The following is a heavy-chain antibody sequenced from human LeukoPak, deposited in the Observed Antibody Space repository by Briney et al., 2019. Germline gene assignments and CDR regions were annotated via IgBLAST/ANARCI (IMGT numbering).Heavy chain of an antibody. Sequence: SGGSLRLSCAASGFTFSSYAMRWVRQAPGKGLEWVSAISGSGGSTYYADSVKGRFTISRDNSKNTLYLQMNSLRAEDTAVYYCAKAYTTATVTTKLSDYWGQGTLVTVSS. D-gene: IGHD4-17*01. J-gene: IGHJ4*02. CDR1: GFTFSSYA. CDR2: ISGSGGST. CDR3: AKAYTTATVTTKLSDY. V-gene: IGHV3-23*01.